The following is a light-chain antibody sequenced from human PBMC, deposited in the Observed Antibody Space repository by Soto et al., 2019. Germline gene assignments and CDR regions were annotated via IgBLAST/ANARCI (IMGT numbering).Light chain of an antibody. V-gene: IGKV3-11*01. J-gene: IGKJ4*01. CDR2: DAS. Sequence: EIVLTQSPATLSLSPGERATLSCRASQSVSSYLAWYQQKPGQAPRLLIYDASNRATGIPARFSGSGSRTDFTLTISSLEPEDCAVYYCQQRTTFGGGTKVEIK. CDR1: QSVSSY. CDR3: QQRTT.